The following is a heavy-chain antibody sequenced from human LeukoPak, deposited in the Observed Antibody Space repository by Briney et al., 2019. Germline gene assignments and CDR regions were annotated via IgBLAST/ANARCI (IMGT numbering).Heavy chain of an antibody. CDR3: ARDHHRRLYDSQARDTFDI. V-gene: IGHV3-48*01. D-gene: IGHD3-22*01. J-gene: IGHJ3*02. Sequence: GGSLRLSCAASGFIFSSYSMNWVRQAPGKGLEWVSYISSSSSPIYYADSVKGRFTISRDNARNSLYLQMNSLRAEDTAVYYCARDHHRRLYDSQARDTFDIWGQGTMVTASS. CDR2: ISSSSSPI. CDR1: GFIFSSYS.